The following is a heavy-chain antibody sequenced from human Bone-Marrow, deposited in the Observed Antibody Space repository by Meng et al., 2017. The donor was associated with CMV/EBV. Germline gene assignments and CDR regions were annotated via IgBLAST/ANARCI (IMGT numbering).Heavy chain of an antibody. V-gene: IGHV1-69*05. CDR1: GGTFSSYA. D-gene: IGHD6-13*01. Sequence: SVKVSCKASGGTFSSYAISWVRQAPGQGLEWMGGIIPIFGTANYAQKFQGRVTITTDESTSTAYMELSSLRSEDMAVYYCARDRYSSSWYQNWFDPWGQGTRVTVSS. CDR3: ARDRYSSSWYQNWFDP. J-gene: IGHJ5*02. CDR2: IIPIFGTA.